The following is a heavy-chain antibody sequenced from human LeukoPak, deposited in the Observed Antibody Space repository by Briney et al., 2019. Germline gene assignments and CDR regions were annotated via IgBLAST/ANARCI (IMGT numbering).Heavy chain of an antibody. J-gene: IGHJ5*02. V-gene: IGHV3-53*01. CDR2: IHTSGDT. Sequence: GGSLRLSCAASGLTGSHNYVSWVRQAPGKGLEWVSAIHTSGDTCYADSVKGRLTIPRDTSKNTLYLQINSLRVEDTAVYYCIVFGDSNHWGQGTLVTVSS. CDR1: GLTGSHNY. D-gene: IGHD4-17*01. CDR3: IVFGDSNH.